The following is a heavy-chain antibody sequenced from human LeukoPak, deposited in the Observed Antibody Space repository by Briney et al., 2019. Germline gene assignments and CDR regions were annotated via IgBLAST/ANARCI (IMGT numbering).Heavy chain of an antibody. D-gene: IGHD3-22*01. J-gene: IGHJ6*02. CDR2: IYYSGST. CDR3: ARSYYYDSSGYYYYYGMDV. Sequence: PSDTLSLTCTVSGGSVSSGSYYWSWIRQPPGKGLEWIWDIYYSGSTNYNPSLKSRVTISVDTSKNQFSLKLSSVTAADTAVYYCARSYYYDSSGYYYYYGMDVWGQGTTVTVSS. CDR1: GGSVSSGSYY. V-gene: IGHV4-61*01.